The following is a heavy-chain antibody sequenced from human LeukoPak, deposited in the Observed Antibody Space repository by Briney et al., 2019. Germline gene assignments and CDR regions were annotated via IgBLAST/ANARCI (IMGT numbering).Heavy chain of an antibody. CDR2: ISWNSGSM. V-gene: IGHV3-9*01. J-gene: IGHJ5*02. CDR3: AKDQGHFYDSSGYPTA. Sequence: RSGGSLRLSCAASGFTFDDYAMHWVRQAPGKGLEWVSGISWNSGSMGYADSVKGRFTISRDNAKNSLYLQMNSLRVEDTALYYCAKDQGHFYDSSGYPTAWGQGTLVTVSS. CDR1: GFTFDDYA. D-gene: IGHD3-22*01.